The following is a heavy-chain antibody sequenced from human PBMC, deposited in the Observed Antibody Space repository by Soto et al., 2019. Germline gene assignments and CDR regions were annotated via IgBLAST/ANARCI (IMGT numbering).Heavy chain of an antibody. Sequence: QVQLVQSGAEVKKPGSSVKVSCKASGGTFSSYAISWVRQAPGQGLEWMGGIIPIFGTANYAQKFQGRVTXXAXXSTSTAYMELSSLRSEDTAVYYCARDREGSSFFDYWGQGTLVTVSS. J-gene: IGHJ4*02. CDR1: GGTFSSYA. CDR2: IIPIFGTA. D-gene: IGHD6-13*01. V-gene: IGHV1-69*12. CDR3: ARDREGSSFFDY.